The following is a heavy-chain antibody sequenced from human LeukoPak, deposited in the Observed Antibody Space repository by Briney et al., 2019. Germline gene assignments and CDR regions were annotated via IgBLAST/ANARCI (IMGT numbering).Heavy chain of an antibody. V-gene: IGHV4-39*01. CDR1: GGSISSSSYY. CDR2: IYYSGST. D-gene: IGHD2-2*01. CDR3: ASRRYCSSTSCRHSSYYYGMDV. J-gene: IGHJ6*02. Sequence: PSETLSLTCTVSGGSISSSSYYWGWIRQPPGKGLEWIGSIYYSGSTYYNPFLKSRVTISVDTSKNQFSLKLSSVTAADTVVYYCASRRYCSSTSCRHSSYYYGMDVWGQGTTVTVSS.